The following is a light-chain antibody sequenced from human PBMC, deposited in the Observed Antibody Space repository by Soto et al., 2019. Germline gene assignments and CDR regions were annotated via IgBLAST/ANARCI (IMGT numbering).Light chain of an antibody. CDR1: QDIDNN. V-gene: IGKV1-9*01. J-gene: IGKJ3*01. Sequence: DLQMTQSPSSLSASVGDRVTITCQASQDIDNNLNWYQQKPGKAPNLLIFAASTLLGGVPSRFSGSGSGTEFSLTISSLQPEDFATYYCQQLNTYPFTFGPGTKVEI. CDR3: QQLNTYPFT. CDR2: AAS.